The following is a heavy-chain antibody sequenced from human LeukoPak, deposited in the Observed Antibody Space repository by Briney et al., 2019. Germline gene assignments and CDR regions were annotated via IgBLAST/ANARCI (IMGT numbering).Heavy chain of an antibody. V-gene: IGHV1-18*01. D-gene: IGHD3-16*01. CDR1: GGTFSSYA. J-gene: IGHJ4*02. CDR3: ARASSTHYVEDY. Sequence: GASVKVSCKASGGTFSSYAISWVRQAPGQGLEWMGWISAYNGNTNYAQKLQGRVTMTTDTSTSTAYMELRSLRSDDTAVYYCARASSTHYVEDYWGQGTLVTVSS. CDR2: ISAYNGNT.